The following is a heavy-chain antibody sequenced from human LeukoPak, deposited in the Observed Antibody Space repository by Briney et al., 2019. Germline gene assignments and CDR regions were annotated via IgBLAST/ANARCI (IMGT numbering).Heavy chain of an antibody. CDR2: IGGSGGTT. D-gene: IGHD6-19*01. V-gene: IGHV3-23*01. J-gene: IGHJ4*02. CDR1: GFTFSSYA. CDR3: AKPYSSGDYFDY. Sequence: GGSLRLSCAASGFTFSSYAMSWVRQAPGKGLEWVSAIGGSGGTTYYADSVKGRFTISRDNSKNTLYLQMNSLRAEDTAVYYCAKPYSSGDYFDYWGQGTLVTVSS.